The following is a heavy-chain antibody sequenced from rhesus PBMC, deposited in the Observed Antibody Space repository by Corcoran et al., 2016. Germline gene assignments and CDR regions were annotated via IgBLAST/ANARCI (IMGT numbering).Heavy chain of an antibody. CDR3: ARARIAADGDY. V-gene: IGHV4-80*01. D-gene: IGHD6-25*01. CDR1: GASISSYW. CDR2: ISGSSRTT. J-gene: IGHJ4*01. Sequence: QVQLQESGPGLVKPSETLSLTCAVSGASISSYWWNWIRQPPGKGLGWIGEISGSSRTTNYSPSLKSRVTISKDASKTQFSLKRSSVTAADTAVYYCARARIAADGDYWGQGVLVTVSS.